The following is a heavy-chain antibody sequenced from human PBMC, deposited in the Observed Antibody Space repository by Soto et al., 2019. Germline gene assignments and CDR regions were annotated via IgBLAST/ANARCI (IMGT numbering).Heavy chain of an antibody. CDR3: ARVYPNWGFFDI. D-gene: IGHD7-27*01. J-gene: IGHJ3*02. CDR1: GYTFTSYG. Sequence: GASVKVSCKASGYTFTSYGISWVRQAPGQGLEWMGWMNANNGNTGYAQKFQGRVTMTRNTSISTAYMELSSLRSEDTAVYHCARVYPNWGFFDIWRQGTMVTVSS. CDR2: MNANNGNT. V-gene: IGHV1-8*02.